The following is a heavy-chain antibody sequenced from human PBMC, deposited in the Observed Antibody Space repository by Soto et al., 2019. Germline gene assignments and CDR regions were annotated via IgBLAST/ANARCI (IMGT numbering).Heavy chain of an antibody. Sequence: SVKVSCKASGGTFSSYAISWVRQAPGQGLEWMGGIIPIFGTANYAQKFQGRVTITADESTSTAYMELSSLRSEDTAVYYCARARFGDFWSGYWSPGWFDPWGQGTLVTVS. CDR3: ARARFGDFWSGYWSPGWFDP. CDR2: IIPIFGTA. CDR1: GGTFSSYA. D-gene: IGHD3-3*01. V-gene: IGHV1-69*13. J-gene: IGHJ5*02.